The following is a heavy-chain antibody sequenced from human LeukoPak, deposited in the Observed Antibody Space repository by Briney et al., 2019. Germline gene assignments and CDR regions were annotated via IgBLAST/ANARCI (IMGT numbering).Heavy chain of an antibody. CDR2: IHHSGNT. J-gene: IGHJ6*03. Sequence: SETLSLTCTVSGSSITTEFFWAWVRQPPGKGLEWIGTIHHSGNTDYNPSFKGRLTISVDASKNEFSLKLTSVTAADTALYHCARSPRTYEDYMDVWGKGTTVIVSS. CDR3: ARSPRTYEDYMDV. V-gene: IGHV4-38-2*02. CDR1: GSSITTEFF. D-gene: IGHD3-22*01.